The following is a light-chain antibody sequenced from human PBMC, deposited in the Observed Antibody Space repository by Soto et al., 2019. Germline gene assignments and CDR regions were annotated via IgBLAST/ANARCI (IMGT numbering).Light chain of an antibody. J-gene: IGKJ2*01. CDR2: GAS. CDR3: QQYGYWPPET. V-gene: IGKV3-15*01. Sequence: EVVLTQSPATLSVSPGDRATLSCRASQSVSRNLAWYQQKPGQAPRLLIYGASTRATGVPARFSGSGSATEFTLSLSSLQYEDVAVYYCQQYGYWPPETFGQGTKLEI. CDR1: QSVSRN.